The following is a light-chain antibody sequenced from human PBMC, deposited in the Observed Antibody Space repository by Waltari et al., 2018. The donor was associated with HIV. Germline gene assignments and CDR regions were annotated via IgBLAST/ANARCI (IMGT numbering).Light chain of an antibody. CDR3: QQYGSAPYT. J-gene: IGKJ2*01. CDR1: QSVSDNY. CDR2: SAS. Sequence: EIMLTQAPGILSLSPGERANLSCRASQSVSDNYLAWYQQRPGQAPRLLIYSASTGATGIPDRFSGSGSGTDFTLTINRLDPEDFAVYYCQQYGSAPYTFGQGTKLEIK. V-gene: IGKV3-20*01.